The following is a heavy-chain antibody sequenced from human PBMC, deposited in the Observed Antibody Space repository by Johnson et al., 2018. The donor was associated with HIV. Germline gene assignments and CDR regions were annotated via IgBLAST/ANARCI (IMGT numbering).Heavy chain of an antibody. CDR2: IKEDGSDD. Sequence: VQLVESGGDSVQPGGSLRLSCVASGFPFSNYWMSWVRQAPGKGLEWLANIKEDGSDDYYVDSLKGRFTISRDNTQNSLYLQMENLRAEDSAIYYCARDGVYSRPHDAFDIWGQGTTVTVSS. J-gene: IGHJ3*02. D-gene: IGHD2-8*01. CDR1: GFPFSNYW. CDR3: ARDGVYSRPHDAFDI. V-gene: IGHV3-7*05.